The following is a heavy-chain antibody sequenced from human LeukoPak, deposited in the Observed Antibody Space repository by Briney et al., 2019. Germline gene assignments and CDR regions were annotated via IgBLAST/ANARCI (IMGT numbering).Heavy chain of an antibody. CDR1: GYSISSDYF. D-gene: IGHD5-12*01. V-gene: IGHV4-38-2*02. CDR3: ARVVLANYYYMDV. Sequence: SETLSLTCIVCGYSISSDYFWGWIRQPPGKGLEWIGSIYHSGSTYYNPSLKSRVTISVDTAKNQFSLKLNSVTAADTAVYYCARVVLANYYYMDVWGKGTTVTVSS. CDR2: IYHSGST. J-gene: IGHJ6*03.